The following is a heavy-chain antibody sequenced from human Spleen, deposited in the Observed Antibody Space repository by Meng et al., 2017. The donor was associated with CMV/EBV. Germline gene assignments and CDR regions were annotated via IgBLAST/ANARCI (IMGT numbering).Heavy chain of an antibody. D-gene: IGHD1-26*01. J-gene: IGHJ4*02. V-gene: IGHV3-74*01. CDR1: GFTFSSYW. CDR3: ARSGLVIVGATGGDY. Sequence: GESLKISCAASGFTFSSYWMHWVRQAPGKGLVWVSRINSDGSSTSYADSVKGRFTISRDNAKNSLYLQMNSLRAEDTAVYYCARSGLVIVGATGGDYWGQGTLVTVSS. CDR2: INSDGSST.